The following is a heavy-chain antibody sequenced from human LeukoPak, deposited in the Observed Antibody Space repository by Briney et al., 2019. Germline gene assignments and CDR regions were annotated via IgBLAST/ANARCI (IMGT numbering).Heavy chain of an antibody. Sequence: GSLRLSCAASGFTFDDYAMHWVRQAPGKGLEWVSLISWDGGSTYYADSVKGRFTISRDNSKNTLYLQMNSLRAEDTAVYYCAKDVAGKSIIAAPDRDYWGQGTLVTVSS. CDR1: GFTFDDYA. V-gene: IGHV3-43D*03. J-gene: IGHJ4*02. D-gene: IGHD6-13*01. CDR2: ISWDGGST. CDR3: AKDVAGKSIIAAPDRDY.